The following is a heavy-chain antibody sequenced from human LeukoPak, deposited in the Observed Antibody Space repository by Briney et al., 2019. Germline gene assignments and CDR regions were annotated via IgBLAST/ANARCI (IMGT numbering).Heavy chain of an antibody. CDR3: ARTGKKHIVVVPAAIGDGTRGTHFDY. V-gene: IGHV4-34*01. Sequence: PSETLSLTCAVYGGSSSGYYWSWIRQPPGKGLEWIGEINHSGSTNYNPSLKSRVTISVDTSKNQFSLKLSSVTAADTAVYYCARTGKKHIVVVPAAIGDGTRGTHFDYWGQGTLVTVSS. CDR1: GGSSSGYY. CDR2: INHSGST. D-gene: IGHD2-2*01. J-gene: IGHJ4*02.